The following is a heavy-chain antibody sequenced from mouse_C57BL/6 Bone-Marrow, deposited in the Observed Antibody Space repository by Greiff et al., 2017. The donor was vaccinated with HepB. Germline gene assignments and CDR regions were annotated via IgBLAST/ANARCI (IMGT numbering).Heavy chain of an antibody. Sequence: VQLQQSGAELVRPGASVKLSCKASGYTFTDYYINWVKQRPGQGLEWIARIYPGSGNTYYNEKFKGKATLTAEKSSSTAYMQLSSLTSEDSAVYFCARSPYYYGSSYRYFDVWGTGTTVTVSS. CDR1: GYTFTDYY. CDR2: IYPGSGNT. CDR3: ARSPYYYGSSYRYFDV. J-gene: IGHJ1*03. V-gene: IGHV1-76*01. D-gene: IGHD1-1*01.